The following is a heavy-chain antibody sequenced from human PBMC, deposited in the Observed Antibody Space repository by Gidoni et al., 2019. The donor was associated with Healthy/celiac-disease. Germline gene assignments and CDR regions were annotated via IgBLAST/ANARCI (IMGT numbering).Heavy chain of an antibody. CDR1: GFTFSSYG. J-gene: IGHJ6*02. D-gene: IGHD2-2*02. Sequence: QVQLVESGGGVVQPGRSLRLSCAASGFTFSSYGMHWVRQAPGKGLEWVVVIWYDGSNKYYADSVKGRFTISRDNSKNTLYLQMNSLRAEDTAVYYCARAGYCSSTSCYKTYGMDVWGQGTTVTVSS. CDR2: IWYDGSNK. V-gene: IGHV3-33*01. CDR3: ARAGYCSSTSCYKTYGMDV.